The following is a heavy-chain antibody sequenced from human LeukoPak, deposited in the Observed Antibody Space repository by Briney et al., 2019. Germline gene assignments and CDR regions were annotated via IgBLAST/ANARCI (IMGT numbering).Heavy chain of an antibody. D-gene: IGHD6-19*01. CDR3: AKDLRSSGWYFDY. V-gene: IGHV3-30*02. CDR1: GFTFSSYG. CDR2: IRYDGSN. J-gene: IGHJ4*02. Sequence: PGGSLRLSCAASGFTFSSYGMHWVRQAPGKGLEWVAFIRYDGSNNYADSVKGRFTISRDNSKNTLYLQMNSLRAEDTAVYYCAKDLRSSGWYFDYWGQGTLVTVSS.